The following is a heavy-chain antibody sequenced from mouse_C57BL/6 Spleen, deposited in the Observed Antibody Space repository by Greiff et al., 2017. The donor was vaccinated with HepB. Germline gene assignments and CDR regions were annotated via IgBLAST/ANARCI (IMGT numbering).Heavy chain of an antibody. Sequence: QVQLQHSGPELVKPGASVKLSCKASGYTFTSYDINWVKQRPGQGLEWIGWIYPRDGSTKYNEKFKGKATLTVDTSSSTAYMELHSLTSEDSAVYFCARLYYDYDGGYWYFDVWGTGTTVTVSS. CDR2: IYPRDGST. CDR3: ARLYYDYDGGYWYFDV. V-gene: IGHV1-85*01. J-gene: IGHJ1*03. CDR1: GYTFTSYD. D-gene: IGHD2-4*01.